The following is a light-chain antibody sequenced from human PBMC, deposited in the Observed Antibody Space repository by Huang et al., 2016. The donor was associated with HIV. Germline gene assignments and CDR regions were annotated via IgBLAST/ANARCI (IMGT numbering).Light chain of an antibody. Sequence: IVLTQSPATLSLSPGERAILSCRASQNVRTYLAWYQPKPGQAPRLLIHAASKRANGIPSRFSGSGSGTDFTLTISSLEPEDFAVYYCQHRGTWPPYTFGQGTKLEIK. CDR3: QHRGTWPPYT. J-gene: IGKJ2*01. CDR1: QNVRTY. V-gene: IGKV3-11*01. CDR2: AAS.